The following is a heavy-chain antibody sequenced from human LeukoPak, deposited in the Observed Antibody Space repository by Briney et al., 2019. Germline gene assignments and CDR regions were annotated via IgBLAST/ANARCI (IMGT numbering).Heavy chain of an antibody. Sequence: GESLKISCKGSGYSFISYWIGWVRQMPGKGLEWMGIIYPGDSDTRYSPSFQGQVTISADKSISTAYLQRSSLKASDTAMYYCARPKCSGGSCRPAEFDYWGQGTLVTVSS. V-gene: IGHV5-51*01. CDR2: IYPGDSDT. D-gene: IGHD2-15*01. J-gene: IGHJ4*02. CDR3: ARPKCSGGSCRPAEFDY. CDR1: GYSFISYW.